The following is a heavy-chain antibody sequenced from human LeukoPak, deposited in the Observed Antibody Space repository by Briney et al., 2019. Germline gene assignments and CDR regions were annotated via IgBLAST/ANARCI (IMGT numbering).Heavy chain of an antibody. Sequence: PGGSLRLSCAASGFTFSSYWMSWVRQAPGQGLEWVAVIWYDGSNKYYADSVKGRFTISRDNSKNTLYLQMNSLRAEDTAVYYCARESGYSGYDVYYYGMDVWGQGTTVTVSS. J-gene: IGHJ6*02. CDR3: ARESGYSGYDVYYYGMDV. CDR2: IWYDGSNK. CDR1: GFTFSSYW. V-gene: IGHV3-33*08. D-gene: IGHD5-12*01.